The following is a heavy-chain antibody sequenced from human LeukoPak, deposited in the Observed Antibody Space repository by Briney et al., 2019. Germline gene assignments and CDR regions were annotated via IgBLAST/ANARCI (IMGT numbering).Heavy chain of an antibody. J-gene: IGHJ4*02. V-gene: IGHV1-2*02. D-gene: IGHD3-16*01. CDR2: INPNSGGT. Sequence: ASVKVSCKASGYTFTSYGISWVRQAPGQGLEWMGWINPNSGGTNYAQKFQGRVTMTRDTSISTAYMELSRLRSDDTAVYYCAREPQRLVRVLGYWGQGTLVTVSS. CDR1: GYTFTSYG. CDR3: AREPQRLVRVLGY.